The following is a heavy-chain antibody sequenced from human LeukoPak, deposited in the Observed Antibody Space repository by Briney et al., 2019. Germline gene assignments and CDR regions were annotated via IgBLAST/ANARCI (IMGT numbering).Heavy chain of an antibody. D-gene: IGHD5-24*01. CDR3: ARDHAGMARTGAFDI. V-gene: IGHV1-69*06. Sequence: ASVKVPCKASGGTFSSYAISWVRQAPGQGLEWMGGIIPIFGTANYAQKFQGRVTITADKSTSTAYMELSSLRSEDTAVYYCARDHAGMARTGAFDIWGQGTMVTVSS. J-gene: IGHJ3*02. CDR1: GGTFSSYA. CDR2: IIPIFGTA.